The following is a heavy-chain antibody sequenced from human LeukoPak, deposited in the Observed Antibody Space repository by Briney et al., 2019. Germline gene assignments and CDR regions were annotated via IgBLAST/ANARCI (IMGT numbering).Heavy chain of an antibody. CDR2: IYHSGST. J-gene: IGHJ4*02. Sequence: SETLSLTCAVSGYSISSGYYWGWIRQPPGKGLEWIGSIYHSGSTYYNPSLKSRVTISVDTSKNQFSLKLSSVTAADTAVYYCARYGVDRDYDYRGQGTLVTVSS. CDR3: ARYGVDRDYDY. V-gene: IGHV4-38-2*01. D-gene: IGHD3-3*01. CDR1: GYSISSGYY.